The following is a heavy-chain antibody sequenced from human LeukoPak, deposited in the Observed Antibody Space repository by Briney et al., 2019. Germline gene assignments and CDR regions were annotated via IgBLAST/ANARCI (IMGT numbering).Heavy chain of an antibody. V-gene: IGHV1-69*04. CDR1: GGTFSSYA. D-gene: IGHD3-10*01. Sequence: SVKVSCKASGGTFSSYAISWVLQAPGQGLEWMGRIIPILGIANYAQKFQGRVTITADKSTSTAYMELSSLRSEDTAVYYCARDTRPTYYYGSGSYFPFDYWGQGTLVTVSS. J-gene: IGHJ4*02. CDR3: ARDTRPTYYYGSGSYFPFDY. CDR2: IIPILGIA.